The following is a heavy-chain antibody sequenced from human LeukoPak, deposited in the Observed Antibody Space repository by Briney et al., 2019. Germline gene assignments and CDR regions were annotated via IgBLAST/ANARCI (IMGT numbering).Heavy chain of an antibody. J-gene: IGHJ4*02. CDR3: VRDKRRDYYFDY. D-gene: IGHD3/OR15-3a*01. V-gene: IGHV3-74*01. CDR1: GFTFSSYW. CDR2: INSDGSNT. Sequence: QAGGSLRLSCAASGFTFSSYWMHWVRQAPGKGLVWVSRINSDGSNTNYADSVKGRFTISRDNAKNTMYLKMNSLRAEDTAVYYCVRDKRRDYYFDYWGQGTLVTVSS.